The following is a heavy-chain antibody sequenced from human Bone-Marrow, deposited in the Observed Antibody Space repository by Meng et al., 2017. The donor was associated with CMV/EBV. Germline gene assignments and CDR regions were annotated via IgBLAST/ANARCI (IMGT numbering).Heavy chain of an antibody. CDR2: ISYDGSNK. CDR1: GFTFSSYE. Sequence: GESLKISCAASGFTFSSYEMNWVRQAPGKGLEWVAVISYDGSNKYYADSVKGRFTISRDNSKNTLYLQMNSLRAEDTAVYYCARDGGNCSSTSCSVYYYYGMDVWGQGTTVTVSS. CDR3: ARDGGNCSSTSCSVYYYYGMDV. J-gene: IGHJ6*02. V-gene: IGHV3-30-3*01. D-gene: IGHD2-2*01.